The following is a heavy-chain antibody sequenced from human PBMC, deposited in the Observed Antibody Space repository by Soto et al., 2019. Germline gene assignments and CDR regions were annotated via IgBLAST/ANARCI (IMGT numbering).Heavy chain of an antibody. V-gene: IGHV3-30*18. J-gene: IGHJ3*02. CDR2: ISYDGSNK. Sequence: GGSLRLSCAASGFTFSSYGMHWVRQAPGKGLEWVAVISYDGSNKYYADSVKGRFTISRDNSKNTLYLQMNSLRAEDTAVYYCAKDGANDYGDYVGIGPWAFDIWGQGTMVTVSS. CDR3: AKDGANDYGDYVGIGPWAFDI. CDR1: GFTFSSYG. D-gene: IGHD4-17*01.